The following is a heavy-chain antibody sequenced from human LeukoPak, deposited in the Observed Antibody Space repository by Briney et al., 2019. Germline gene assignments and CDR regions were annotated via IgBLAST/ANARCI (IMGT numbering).Heavy chain of an antibody. D-gene: IGHD3-3*01. CDR2: ISYDGSNK. CDR1: GFTFSSYG. V-gene: IGHV3-30*18. Sequence: GGSLRLSCAASGFTFSSYGMHWVRQAPGKGLEWVAVISYDGSNKYCADSVKGRFTISRDNSENTLSLQMNSLRAEDTAVYYCAKNYDYWGGPYFMDVWGKGTTVTVSP. J-gene: IGHJ6*04. CDR3: AKNYDYWGGPYFMDV.